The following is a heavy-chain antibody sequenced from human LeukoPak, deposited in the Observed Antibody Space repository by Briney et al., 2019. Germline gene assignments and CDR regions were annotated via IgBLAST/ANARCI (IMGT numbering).Heavy chain of an antibody. CDR3: ATSAKVTGTRTFDY. Sequence: SETLSLTCTVSGGSISSSSYYWAWIRQPPGKGLEWIGSMYYSGSTYYNPSLKSRVTISLDTSKNQFSLKLGSVTAAGTAVYYCATSAKVTGTRTFDYWGQGSLVTVSS. D-gene: IGHD4-17*01. CDR1: GGSISSSSYY. CDR2: MYYSGST. V-gene: IGHV4-39*01. J-gene: IGHJ4*02.